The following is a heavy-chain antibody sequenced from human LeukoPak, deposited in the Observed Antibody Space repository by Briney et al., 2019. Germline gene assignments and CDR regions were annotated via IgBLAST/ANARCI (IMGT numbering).Heavy chain of an antibody. D-gene: IGHD3-10*01. CDR3: ARGPYGSGSYFDY. J-gene: IGHJ4*02. CDR1: GFSFSSYT. CDR2: ISGGGDTT. Sequence: PGGSLRLSCSASGFSFSSYTMTWVRQAPGKGPEWVSIISGGGDTTFYTDSVKGRFTISRDNSKNTLYLQMNSLRAEDTAVYYCARGPYGSGSYFDYWGQGTLVTVSS. V-gene: IGHV3-23*01.